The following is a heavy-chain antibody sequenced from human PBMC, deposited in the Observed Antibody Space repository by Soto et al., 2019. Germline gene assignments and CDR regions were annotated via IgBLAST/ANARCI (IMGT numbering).Heavy chain of an antibody. CDR2: IYYSGST. CDR1: GGSINNNYYY. D-gene: IGHD1-26*01. CDR3: ARGGYEY. J-gene: IGHJ4*02. Sequence: SETLSLTCTVSGGSINNNYYYWGWVRQPPGKGLEWIGYIYYSGSTYYNPSLKSRVTISVDTSKNQFSLRLSSVTAADTAVYYCARGGYEYWGQGTLVTVSS. V-gene: IGHV4-39*01.